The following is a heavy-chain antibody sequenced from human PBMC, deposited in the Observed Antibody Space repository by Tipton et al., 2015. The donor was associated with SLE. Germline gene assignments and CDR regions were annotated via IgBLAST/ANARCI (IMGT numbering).Heavy chain of an antibody. CDR3: ARGYSGSYYYYYYMDV. CDR2: IYYSGST. J-gene: IGHJ6*03. Sequence: LRLSCTVSGGSISSYYWSWIRQPPGKGLEWIGYIYYSGSTNYNPSLKSRVTISVDTSKNQFSLKLSSVTAADTAVYYCARGYSGSYYYYYYMDVWDKGTTVTVSS. CDR1: GGSISSYY. D-gene: IGHD1-26*01. V-gene: IGHV4-59*01.